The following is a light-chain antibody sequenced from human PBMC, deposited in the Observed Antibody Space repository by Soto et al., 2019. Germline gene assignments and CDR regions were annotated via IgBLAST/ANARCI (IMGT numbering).Light chain of an antibody. CDR1: QSISTW. CDR2: KAS. Sequence: DIQMTQSPSTLSASVGDRVTITCRASQSISTWLAWYQHKPGKAPKVLIYKASSLQGGVPPRFSGSGYGTEFTLTISSLQPDDFATYYCQQYNSYSLTFGGGTKVEIK. CDR3: QQYNSYSLT. V-gene: IGKV1-5*03. J-gene: IGKJ4*01.